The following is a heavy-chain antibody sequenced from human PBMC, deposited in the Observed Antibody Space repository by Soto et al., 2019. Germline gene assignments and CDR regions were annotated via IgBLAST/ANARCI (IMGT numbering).Heavy chain of an antibody. J-gene: IGHJ4*02. CDR3: AKDHTGENAFDY. D-gene: IGHD5-18*01. CDR2: ISWNSGSI. CDR1: GFTFDDYA. Sequence: GGSLRLSCAASGFTFDDYAMHWVRQAPGKGLEWVSGISWNSGSIGYADSVKGRFTISRDNAKNSLYLQMNSLRAEDTALYYCAKDHTGENAFDYWGQGTLVTVSS. V-gene: IGHV3-9*01.